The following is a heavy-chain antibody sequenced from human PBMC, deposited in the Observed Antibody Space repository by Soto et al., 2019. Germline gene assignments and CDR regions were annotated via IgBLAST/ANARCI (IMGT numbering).Heavy chain of an antibody. CDR2: IGGSGDGT. CDR3: ANHHSDKDY. J-gene: IGHJ4*02. D-gene: IGHD1-26*01. Sequence: GGSLRLSCAASGFTFSSYAMSWVRQAPGKGLEWVSVIGGSGDGTDYADSVKGRFTISRDNSKNTLYLQMNSLRAEDTAVYYCANHHSDKDYWGQGTLVTVS. V-gene: IGHV3-23*01. CDR1: GFTFSSYA.